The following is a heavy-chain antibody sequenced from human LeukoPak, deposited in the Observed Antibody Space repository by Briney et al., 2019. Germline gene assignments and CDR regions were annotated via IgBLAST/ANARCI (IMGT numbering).Heavy chain of an antibody. Sequence: PSETLSLTCTVSGGSISSGSYYWSWIRQPAGKGLEWIGRIYTSGSTNYNPSLKSRVTMSVDTSKNQFSLKLSSVTAADTAVYYCARGNSYGQGFDYWGQGTLVTVSS. CDR3: ARGNSYGQGFDY. CDR2: IYTSGST. V-gene: IGHV4-61*02. J-gene: IGHJ4*02. CDR1: GGSISSGSYY. D-gene: IGHD5-18*01.